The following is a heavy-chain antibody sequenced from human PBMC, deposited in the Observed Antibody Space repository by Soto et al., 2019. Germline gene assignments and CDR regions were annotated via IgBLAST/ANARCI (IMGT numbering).Heavy chain of an antibody. CDR2: INAGNGNT. CDR1: GYTFTSYA. J-gene: IGHJ4*02. D-gene: IGHD6-6*01. CDR3: AKEGQLGGSFDY. Sequence: ASVKVSCKASGYTFTSYAMHWVRQAPGQRLEWMGWINAGNGNTKYSQKFQGRVTITRDTSASTAYMELSSLRSEDTALYYCAKEGQLGGSFDYWGQGTLVTVSS. V-gene: IGHV1-3*01.